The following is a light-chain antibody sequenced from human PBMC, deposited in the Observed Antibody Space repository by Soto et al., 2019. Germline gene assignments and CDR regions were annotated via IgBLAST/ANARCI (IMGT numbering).Light chain of an antibody. Sequence: ETVLTQSPGTLSLSPGERATLSCRASQSVSRNLAWYQQKPGQAPRLLIHGASTRAATIPARFSGSGSGTEFTLTISSLQSEDFAVYYCQQYNNWPRTFGQGTKVDIK. CDR2: GAS. CDR3: QQYNNWPRT. J-gene: IGKJ1*01. V-gene: IGKV3-15*01. CDR1: QSVSRN.